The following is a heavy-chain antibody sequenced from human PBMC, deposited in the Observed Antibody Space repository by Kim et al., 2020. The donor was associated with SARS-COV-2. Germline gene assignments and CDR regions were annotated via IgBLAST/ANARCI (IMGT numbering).Heavy chain of an antibody. V-gene: IGHV3-21*01. D-gene: IGHD3-10*01. CDR1: GFTFSSYS. Sequence: GGSLRLSCAASGFTFSSYSMNWVRQAPGKGLEWVSSISSSSSYIYYADSVKGRFIISRDNAKNSLYLQMNSLRAEDTAVYYCARSPRPVRGVILSWYFDLWGRGTLVTVSS. J-gene: IGHJ2*01. CDR3: ARSPRPVRGVILSWYFDL. CDR2: ISSSSSYI.